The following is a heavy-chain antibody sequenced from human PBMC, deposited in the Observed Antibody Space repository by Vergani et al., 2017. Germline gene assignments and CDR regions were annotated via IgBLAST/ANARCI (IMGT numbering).Heavy chain of an antibody. V-gene: IGHV1-2*06. CDR2: INPNSATT. CDR1: GYPFTDYY. J-gene: IGHJ4*02. Sequence: QVQLVQSGAEVKKPGASVMVSCKASGYPFTDYYMHWLRQAPGQGLEWMGRINPNSATTNYAQKFQGRVTMTRDTSISTAYMDLSSLRSDDTAVYYCARSAIPQITVAGTLWGLDYWGQGTLVTGSS. D-gene: IGHD6-19*01. CDR3: ARSAIPQITVAGTLWGLDY.